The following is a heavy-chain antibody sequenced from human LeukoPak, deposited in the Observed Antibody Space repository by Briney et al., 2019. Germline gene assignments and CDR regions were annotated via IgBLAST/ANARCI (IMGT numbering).Heavy chain of an antibody. CDR3: ARGVTIFGVVIRRSDAFDI. Sequence: SETLSLTCAVYGGSFSGYYWSWIRQPPGKGLEWIGEINHSGSTNYNPSLKSRVTISVDTSKNQFSLKLCSVTAADTAVYYCARGVTIFGVVIRRSDAFDIWGQGTMVTVSS. J-gene: IGHJ3*02. CDR2: INHSGST. D-gene: IGHD3-3*01. CDR1: GGSFSGYY. V-gene: IGHV4-34*01.